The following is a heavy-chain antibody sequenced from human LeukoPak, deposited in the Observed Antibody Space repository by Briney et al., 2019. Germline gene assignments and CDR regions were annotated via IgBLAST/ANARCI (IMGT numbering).Heavy chain of an antibody. J-gene: IGHJ6*04. CDR1: GFTFSNYW. CDR3: AELGITMIGGV. CDR2: ITTSDSTT. Sequence: PGGSLRLSCAASGFTFSNYWMSWVRQAPGKGLEWLSYITTSDSTTHYADSVKGRFTISRDNAKNSLYLQMNSLRAEDTAVYYCAELGITMIGGVWGKGTTVTISS. D-gene: IGHD3-10*02. V-gene: IGHV3-48*03.